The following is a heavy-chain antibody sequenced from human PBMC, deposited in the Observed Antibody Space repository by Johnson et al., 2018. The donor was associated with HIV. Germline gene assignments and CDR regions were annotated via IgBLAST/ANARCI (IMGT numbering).Heavy chain of an antibody. CDR3: AKAEGELRGGDAFDI. CDR2: ISGSGGST. D-gene: IGHD1-26*01. J-gene: IGHJ3*02. Sequence: QLVESGGGVVQPGRSLRLSCAASGFTFSSYGMHWVHQAPGKGLEWVSAISGSGGSTYYADSVKGRFTISRDNSKNTLYLQMNSLRAEDTAVYYCAKAEGELRGGDAFDIWGQGTMVTVSS. CDR1: GFTFSSYG. V-gene: IGHV3-23*04.